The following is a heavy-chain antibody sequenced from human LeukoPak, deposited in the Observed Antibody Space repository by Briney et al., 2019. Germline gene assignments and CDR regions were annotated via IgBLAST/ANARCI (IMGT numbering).Heavy chain of an antibody. CDR3: ARDLAWGAFDY. D-gene: IGHD7-27*01. V-gene: IGHV3-23*01. J-gene: IGHJ4*02. CDR2: ISPRGGGT. CDR1: GFTFSNHG. Sequence: PGGSLRLSCASSGFTFSNHGMNWVRQAPGKGLEWLSGISPRGGGTYYADSVKGGFTISRDDSKSTLSLQMNSLRVEDTAVYYCARDLAWGAFDYWGQGTLVTVSS.